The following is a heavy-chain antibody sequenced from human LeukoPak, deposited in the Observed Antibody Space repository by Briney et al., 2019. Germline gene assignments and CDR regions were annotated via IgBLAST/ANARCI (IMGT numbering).Heavy chain of an antibody. CDR1: GYTFTSYD. CDR2: INPSGGST. D-gene: IGHD6-6*01. J-gene: IGHJ6*03. V-gene: IGHV1-46*01. Sequence: ASVKVSCKASGYTFTSYDINWVRQAPGQGLEWMGIINPSGGSTSYAQKFQGRVTMTRDMSTSTVYMELSSLRSEDTAVYYCARDLKYSSSSYYYYYYMDVWGKGTTVTVSS. CDR3: ARDLKYSSSSYYYYYYMDV.